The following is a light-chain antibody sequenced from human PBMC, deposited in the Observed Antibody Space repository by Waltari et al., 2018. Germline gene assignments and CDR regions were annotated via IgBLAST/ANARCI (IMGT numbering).Light chain of an antibody. Sequence: SYDLTQPPSVSVSPGQTATITCSGHKLGDKFACWYQQKPGQSPVLVIYQDYKRPSGIPERFSGSNSGNTATLTISGTQPMDEADYYCKAWDTSTALYVFGPGTKVTVL. CDR2: QDY. CDR1: KLGDKF. V-gene: IGLV3-1*01. CDR3: KAWDTSTALYV. J-gene: IGLJ1*01.